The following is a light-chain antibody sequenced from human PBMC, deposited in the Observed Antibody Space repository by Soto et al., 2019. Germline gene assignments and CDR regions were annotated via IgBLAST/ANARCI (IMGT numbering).Light chain of an antibody. V-gene: IGKV1-8*01. Sequence: AIRMTQSPSSLSASTGDRVTITCRASQGISSYLAWYQQKPGKAPKLLIYAASTLQSGVPSRFSGSGSGTDFTLTISCLQYDDFATYYCQQYYSYPLTFGQGTKLEIK. CDR3: QQYYSYPLT. CDR1: QGISSY. J-gene: IGKJ2*01. CDR2: AAS.